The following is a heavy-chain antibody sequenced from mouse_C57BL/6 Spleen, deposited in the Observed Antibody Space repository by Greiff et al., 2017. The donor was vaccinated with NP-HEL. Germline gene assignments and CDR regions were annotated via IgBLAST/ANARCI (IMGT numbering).Heavy chain of an antibody. CDR1: GFTFSSYT. Sequence: EVKVVESGGGLVKPGGSLKLSCAASGFTFSSYTMSWVRQTPEKRLEWVATISGGGGNTYYPDSVKGRFTISRDNAKNTLYLQMSSLRSEDTALYYCARRGGYDLYAMDYWGQGTSVTVSS. J-gene: IGHJ4*01. CDR2: ISGGGGNT. D-gene: IGHD2-2*01. V-gene: IGHV5-9*01. CDR3: ARRGGYDLYAMDY.